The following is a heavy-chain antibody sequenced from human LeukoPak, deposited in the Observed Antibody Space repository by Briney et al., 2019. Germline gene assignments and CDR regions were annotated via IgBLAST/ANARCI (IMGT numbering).Heavy chain of an antibody. CDR2: IIPILGIA. Sequence: ASVKVSCKASGGTFSSYAISWVRQAPGQGLEWMGRIIPILGIANYAQKFQGRVTITADKSTSTAYMELSSLRSEDTAVYYCARAPGAIAARPTEFVDGMDVWGQGTTVTVSS. J-gene: IGHJ6*02. D-gene: IGHD6-6*01. V-gene: IGHV1-69*04. CDR1: GGTFSSYA. CDR3: ARAPGAIAARPTEFVDGMDV.